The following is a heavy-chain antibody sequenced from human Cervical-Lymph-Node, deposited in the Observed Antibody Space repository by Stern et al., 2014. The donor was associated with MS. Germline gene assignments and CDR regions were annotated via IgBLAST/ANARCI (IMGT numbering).Heavy chain of an antibody. D-gene: IGHD1-7*01. CDR3: ARGNWNYEGMGY. Sequence: VQLVESGGGVVQPGRSLRLSCAASGFTFSNYGMHWVRQAPGKGLEWLAVIWYDGNKKYYADSVKGRFTISQDNSQTTLFLQMSSLTAEDTALYYCARGNWNYEGMGYWGQGTLVTVSS. V-gene: IGHV3-33*01. CDR1: GFTFSNYG. CDR2: IWYDGNKK. J-gene: IGHJ4*02.